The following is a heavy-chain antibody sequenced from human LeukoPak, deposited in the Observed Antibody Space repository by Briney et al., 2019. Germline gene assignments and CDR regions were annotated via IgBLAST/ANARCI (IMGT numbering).Heavy chain of an antibody. CDR2: ISSSSSTI. V-gene: IGHV3-48*01. J-gene: IGHJ4*02. Sequence: RGSLRLSCAASGFTFSSYSMNWVRQAPGKGLEWVSYISSSSSTIYYADSVKGRFTISRDNSKNTLYLQMNSLGAEDTAVYYCAKDRSHSGRGFDYWGQGTLVTVSS. CDR3: AKDRSHSGRGFDY. CDR1: GFTFSSYS. D-gene: IGHD1-26*01.